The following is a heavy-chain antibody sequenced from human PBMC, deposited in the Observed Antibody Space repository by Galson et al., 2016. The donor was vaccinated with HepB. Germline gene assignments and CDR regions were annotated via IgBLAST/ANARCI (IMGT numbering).Heavy chain of an antibody. CDR1: GFTFSSYG. V-gene: IGHV3-33*01. Sequence: GFTFSSYGMNWVRQAPGKGLQWVAIIWYDGSIKYYADSVRGRFSISRDNSKNTLYLQMNSLRAEDTAVYYCARDSWEVNAFDIWGQGTMVTVSS. CDR2: IWYDGSIK. CDR3: ARDSWEVNAFDI. J-gene: IGHJ3*02. D-gene: IGHD1-26*01.